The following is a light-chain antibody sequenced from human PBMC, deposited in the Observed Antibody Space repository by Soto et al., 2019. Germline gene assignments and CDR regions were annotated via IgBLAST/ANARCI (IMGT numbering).Light chain of an antibody. J-gene: IGKJ2*01. CDR3: LRHYSYPYT. CDR2: AAA. CDR1: HGIRNE. Sequence: DIQMTQSPSSLSASVGDRVTITCRASHGIRNELCWYQQKPGKAPKRLIYAAASLPSGVPSRFSGSGSGTDFPLSIRSLPPEEFATYYCLRHYSYPYTFGQGTKLALK. V-gene: IGKV1-17*01.